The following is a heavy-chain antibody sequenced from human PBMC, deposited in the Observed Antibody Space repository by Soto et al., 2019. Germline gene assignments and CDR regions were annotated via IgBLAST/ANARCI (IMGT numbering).Heavy chain of an antibody. CDR3: ARRRDGMDV. V-gene: IGHV4-59*08. CDR1: GGSISSYY. J-gene: IGHJ6*02. Sequence: SETLSLTCTVSGGSISSYYWSWIRQPPGKGLEWIGYIYYSGSTNYNPSLKSRVTISVDTSKSQFSLKLSSVTATDTAVYYCARRRDGMDVWGQGTTVTVS. CDR2: IYYSGST.